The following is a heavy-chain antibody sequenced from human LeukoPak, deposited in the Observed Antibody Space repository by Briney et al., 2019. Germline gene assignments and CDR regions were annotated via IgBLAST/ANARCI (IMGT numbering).Heavy chain of an antibody. CDR1: GFTFSSYS. V-gene: IGHV3-21*04. J-gene: IGHJ4*02. Sequence: GGSLRLSCAASGFTFSSYSMNWVRQAPGKGLEWVSSISSSSSYIYYADSVKGRFTISRDNAKNSLYLQMNSLRAEDTALYYCASGRSYDSSGLDYWGQGTLVTVSS. CDR3: ASGRSYDSSGLDY. CDR2: ISSSSSYI. D-gene: IGHD3-22*01.